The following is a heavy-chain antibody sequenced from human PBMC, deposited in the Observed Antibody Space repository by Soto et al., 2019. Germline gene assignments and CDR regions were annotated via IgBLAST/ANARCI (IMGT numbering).Heavy chain of an antibody. CDR2: IWYDGSNK. D-gene: IGHD3-10*01. J-gene: IGHJ4*02. V-gene: IGHV3-33*06. Sequence: GSLRLSCAASGFTFSSYGMHWVRQAPGKGLEWVAVIWYDGSNKYYADSVKGRFTISRDNSKNTLYLQMNSLRAEDTAVYYCAKGVGLLWFGNPFDYWGQGTLVTVSS. CDR1: GFTFSSYG. CDR3: AKGVGLLWFGNPFDY.